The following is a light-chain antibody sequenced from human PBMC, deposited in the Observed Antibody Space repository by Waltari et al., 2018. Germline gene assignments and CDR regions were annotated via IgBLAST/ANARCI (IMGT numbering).Light chain of an antibody. J-gene: IGLJ7*01. CDR3: QSYDSRGSGSV. CDR2: DDI. Sequence: YQQLPRSTPPFLIYDDINRPSGGPYRCSASKSGTSASLAINGLQAEEEADYYCQSYDSRGSGSVFGGGTQLTVL. V-gene: IGLV1-40*01.